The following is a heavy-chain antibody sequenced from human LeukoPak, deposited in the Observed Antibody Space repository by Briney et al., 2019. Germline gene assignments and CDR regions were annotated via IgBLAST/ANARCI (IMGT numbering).Heavy chain of an antibody. Sequence: SQTLSLTCTVSGGSISSYYWGWIRQPPGKGLEWIGSIYYSGSTYYNPSLKSRVTISVDTPKNQFSLKLSSVTAADTAVYYCARTITMVRGVIEPNDYWGQGTLVTVSS. D-gene: IGHD3-10*01. CDR1: GGSISSYY. V-gene: IGHV4-39*07. J-gene: IGHJ4*02. CDR2: IYYSGST. CDR3: ARTITMVRGVIEPNDY.